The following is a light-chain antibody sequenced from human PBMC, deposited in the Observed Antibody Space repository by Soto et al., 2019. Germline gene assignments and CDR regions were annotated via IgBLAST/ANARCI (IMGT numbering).Light chain of an antibody. CDR1: SGHNTYA. Sequence: QPVLPQSPSASASLGASVKLTCTLSSGHNTYAIAWHQQQPEKGPRYLMKLNSDGSHSKGDGIPDRFSGSSSGAERYLTISSLQSEDEADYYCQTWGTGSWVFGGGTKLTVL. CDR3: QTWGTGSWV. CDR2: LNSDGSH. J-gene: IGLJ3*02. V-gene: IGLV4-69*01.